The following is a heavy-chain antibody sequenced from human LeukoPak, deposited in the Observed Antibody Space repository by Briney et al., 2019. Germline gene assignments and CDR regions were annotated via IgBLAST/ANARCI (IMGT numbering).Heavy chain of an antibody. J-gene: IGHJ3*02. V-gene: IGHV3-9*03. CDR3: AKESGTFDAFDI. D-gene: IGHD1-1*01. CDR1: GFTFDDYA. Sequence: GGSLRLSCAASGFTFDDYAMHWVRQAPGKGLEWVSGISWNSGSIGYADSVKGRFTISRDNAKNSLYPQMNSLRAEDMALYYCAKESGTFDAFDIWGQGTMVTVSS. CDR2: ISWNSGSI.